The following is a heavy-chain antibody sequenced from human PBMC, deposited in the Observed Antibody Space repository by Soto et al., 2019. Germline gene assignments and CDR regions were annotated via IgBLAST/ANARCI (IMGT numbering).Heavy chain of an antibody. CDR2: ISHDGSDK. Sequence: GGSLTLSCVASGFTFSGYGMHWVRQAPGKGLEWLAVISHDGSDKYYADSVRGRFTISRDNSENTLYLQMNSLRPEDTAVYYCAKEDVWFGKDYWGQETLVTVPQ. J-gene: IGHJ4*02. CDR1: GFTFSGYG. CDR3: AKEDVWFGKDY. D-gene: IGHD3-10*01. V-gene: IGHV3-30*18.